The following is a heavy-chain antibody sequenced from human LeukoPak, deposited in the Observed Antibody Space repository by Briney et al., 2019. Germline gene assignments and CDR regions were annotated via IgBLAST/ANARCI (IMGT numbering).Heavy chain of an antibody. J-gene: IGHJ6*02. V-gene: IGHV3-74*01. CDR1: GFSFNGYW. CDR3: TRDYNHGMDV. CDR2: INVDGSVT. Sequence: PGGSLRLSCAASGFSFNGYWMHWVRLVPGKGPMWVSCINVDGSVTRYVDSVKGRFTISRDNARNTLYLQMNSLGVEDTAVYYSTRDYNHGMDVWGQGTTVTVSS.